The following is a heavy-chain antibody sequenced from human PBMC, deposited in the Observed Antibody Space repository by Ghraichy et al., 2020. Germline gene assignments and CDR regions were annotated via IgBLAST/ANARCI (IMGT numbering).Heavy chain of an antibody. J-gene: IGHJ6*02. Sequence: GGSLRLSCAASGFTFSSYSMNWVRQAPGKGLEWVSSISSSSSYIYYADSVKGRFTISRDNAKNSLYLQMNSLRAEDTAVYYCAREHDFSTYGMDVWGQGTTVTVSS. V-gene: IGHV3-21*01. CDR1: GFTFSSYS. CDR2: ISSSSSYI. CDR3: AREHDFSTYGMDV. D-gene: IGHD3-3*01.